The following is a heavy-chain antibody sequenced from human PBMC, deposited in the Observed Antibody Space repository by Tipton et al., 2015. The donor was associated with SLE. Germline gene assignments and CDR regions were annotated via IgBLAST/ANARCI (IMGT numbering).Heavy chain of an antibody. Sequence: VQLVQSGGGLVQPGGSLRLSCSASGFTFSWYAMHWVRQAPGKGLEYVSAISSNGGSTYYANSVKGRFTISRDNSKNTLYLQMGSLRAEDTAVYYCARGGIIAVWGKPWHLDLWGRGTLVTVSS. CDR3: ARGGIIAVWGKPWHLDL. D-gene: IGHD6-19*01. CDR2: ISSNGGST. J-gene: IGHJ2*01. CDR1: GFTFSWYA. V-gene: IGHV3-64*01.